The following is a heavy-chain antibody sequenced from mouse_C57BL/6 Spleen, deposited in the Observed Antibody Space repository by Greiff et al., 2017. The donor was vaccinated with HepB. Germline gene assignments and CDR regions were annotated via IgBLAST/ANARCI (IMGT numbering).Heavy chain of an antibody. Sequence: QVQLKQPGAELVKPGASVKMSCKASGYTFTSYWITWVKQRPGQGLEWIGDIYPVSGSTNYNEKLKSKATLTVDTSSSTAYMQRSSLTSEDSAVYCCARRDYCGRYWYFDVWGTGTTVTVSS. CDR2: IYPVSGST. CDR1: GYTFTSYW. CDR3: ARRDYCGRYWYFDV. V-gene: IGHV1-55*01. J-gene: IGHJ1*03. D-gene: IGHD1-2*01.